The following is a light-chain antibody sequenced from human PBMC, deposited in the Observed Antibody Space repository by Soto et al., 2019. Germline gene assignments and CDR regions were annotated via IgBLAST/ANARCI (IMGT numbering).Light chain of an antibody. Sequence: QPVLTQPPSASGTPGQRVTISCSGSSSNIGSNTVNWYQQLPGTAPKVLIYTDNQRPSGVPDRFSASKSGTSASLAIGGLQSEDEADYYCSAWDDSLNGQVFGGGTKLTVL. J-gene: IGLJ2*01. CDR2: TDN. V-gene: IGLV1-44*01. CDR1: SSNIGSNT. CDR3: SAWDDSLNGQV.